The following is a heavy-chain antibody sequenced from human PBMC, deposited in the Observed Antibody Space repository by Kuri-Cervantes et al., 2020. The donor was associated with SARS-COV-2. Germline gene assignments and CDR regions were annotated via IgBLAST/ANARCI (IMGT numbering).Heavy chain of an antibody. Sequence: SEPRCLPGTVPGSSISTHYWSWFRQPPGKGREWIGHIYYSGITNYNPPLNSRVTISVDTSKNQFSLKLSSVTAADTAVYYCASSYYDFWSGYYRGVPRVSCVYWGQGTLVTVSS. V-gene: IGHV4-59*08. J-gene: IGHJ4*02. CDR2: IYYSGIT. CDR3: ASSYYDFWSGYYRGVPRVSCVY. CDR1: GSSISTHY. D-gene: IGHD3-3*01.